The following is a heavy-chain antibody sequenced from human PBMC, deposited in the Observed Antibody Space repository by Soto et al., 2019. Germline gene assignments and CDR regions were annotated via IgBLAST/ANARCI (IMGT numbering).Heavy chain of an antibody. CDR3: TRDIGGWGAY. J-gene: IGHJ4*02. CDR2: ISRSSRNI. CDR1: GFTFSNYT. Sequence: EVQLVESGGGLVKPGGSLTLSCAASGFTFSNYTMNWVRQAPGKGLEWVSSISRSSRNIYYADSVKGRFTISRDNAKNALYLHMNSRRAGDTAIYYCTRDIGGWGAYWGQGALVTVSS. D-gene: IGHD3-10*01. V-gene: IGHV3-21*01.